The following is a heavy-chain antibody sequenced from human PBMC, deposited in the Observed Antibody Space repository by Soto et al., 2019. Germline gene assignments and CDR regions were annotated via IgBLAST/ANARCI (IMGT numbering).Heavy chain of an antibody. V-gene: IGHV3-33*01. CDR3: ARGGFVLNKPHYYMDV. CDR2: IWYDGSNK. D-gene: IGHD2-8*01. J-gene: IGHJ6*03. Sequence: QVQLVESGGGVVQPGRSLRLSCAASGFTFSSYGMHWVRQAPGKGLEWVAVIWYDGSNKYYADSVKGRFTISRDNSKNTLYLQMNSRRAEDTAVYYWARGGFVLNKPHYYMDVWGKGTTVTVSS. CDR1: GFTFSSYG.